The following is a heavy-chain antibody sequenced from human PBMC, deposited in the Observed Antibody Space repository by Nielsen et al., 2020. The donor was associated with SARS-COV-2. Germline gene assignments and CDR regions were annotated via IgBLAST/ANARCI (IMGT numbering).Heavy chain of an antibody. Sequence: ASVKVSCKASGYTFTGYYMHWVRQAPGQGLEWMGWINPNSGGTNYAQKFQGRVTMTRDTSISTAYMELSRPRSDDTAVYYCARSYSSGWYWFDPWGQGTLVTVSS. J-gene: IGHJ5*02. CDR2: INPNSGGT. CDR1: GYTFTGYY. CDR3: ARSYSSGWYWFDP. D-gene: IGHD6-19*01. V-gene: IGHV1-2*02.